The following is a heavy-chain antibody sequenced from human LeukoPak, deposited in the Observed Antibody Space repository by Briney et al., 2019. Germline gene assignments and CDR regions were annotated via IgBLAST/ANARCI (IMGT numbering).Heavy chain of an antibody. CDR1: GGSFSGYY. V-gene: IGHV4-34*01. Sequence: SETLSLTCAVYGGSFSGYYWSWIRQPPGKGLEWIGGINHSGSTNYNPSLKSRVTISVDTSKNQFSLKLSSVTAADTAVYYCARVQFDYYDSSGYGSPHAFDIWGQGTMVTVSS. D-gene: IGHD3-22*01. CDR3: ARVQFDYYDSSGYGSPHAFDI. J-gene: IGHJ3*02. CDR2: INHSGST.